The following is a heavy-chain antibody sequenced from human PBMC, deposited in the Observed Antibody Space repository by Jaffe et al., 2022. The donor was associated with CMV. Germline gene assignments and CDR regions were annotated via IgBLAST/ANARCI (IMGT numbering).Heavy chain of an antibody. J-gene: IGHJ6*02. V-gene: IGHV4-34*01. CDR3: ARVRYSNYGLYYYYGMDV. CDR1: GGSFSGYY. Sequence: QVQLQQWGAGLLKPSETLSLTCAVYGGSFSGYYWSWIRQPPGKGLEWIGEINHSGSTNYNPSLKSRVTISVDTSKNQFSLKLSSVTAADTAVYYCARVRYSNYGLYYYYGMDVWGQGTTVTVSS. D-gene: IGHD4-4*01. CDR2: INHSGST.